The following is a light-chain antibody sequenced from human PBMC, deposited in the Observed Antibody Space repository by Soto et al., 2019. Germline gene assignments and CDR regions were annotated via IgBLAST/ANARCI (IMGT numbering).Light chain of an antibody. J-gene: IGLJ3*02. Sequence: SYELTQPPSVSVAPGKTASVACGGSNIGSKSVHWYQKKSGQAPVLVMYYDSDRPSGIPERFSGYNSGNTATLTISRVEAGDEADYSWQVWDISSGHVVFGGGTKLTVL. CDR1: NIGSKS. CDR3: QVWDISSGHVV. V-gene: IGLV3-21*01. CDR2: YDS.